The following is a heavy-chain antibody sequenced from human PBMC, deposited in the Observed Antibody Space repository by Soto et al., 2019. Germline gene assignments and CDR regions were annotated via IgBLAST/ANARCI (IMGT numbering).Heavy chain of an antibody. D-gene: IGHD5-18*01. CDR2: IIPLLGIE. CDR1: GGTFSSHA. V-gene: IGHV1-69*04. Sequence: QVQLVQSGAEVKKPGSSVRVSCKGIGGTFSSHAISWVRQAPGQGLEWMGKIIPLLGIENYAQKFQGRVTLTADKSTTTAYMELSSLRSDDTAVYYCARGTTMVPTDLWGRGTLVTVSS. CDR3: ARGTTMVPTDL. J-gene: IGHJ4*02.